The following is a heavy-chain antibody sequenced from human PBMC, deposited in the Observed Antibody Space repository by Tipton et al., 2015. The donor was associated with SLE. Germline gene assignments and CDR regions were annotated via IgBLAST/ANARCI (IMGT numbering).Heavy chain of an antibody. D-gene: IGHD3-10*01. J-gene: IGHJ4*02. CDR3: ARVPPYGGVDY. CDR2: IYYSGST. CDR1: GGSFSGYY. V-gene: IGHV4-34*01. Sequence: TLSLTCAVYGGSFSGYYWSWIRQPPGKGLEWIGYIYYSGSTYYNPSLKSRVTISVNTSKNQFSLKLSSVTAADTAVYYCARVPPYGGVDYWGQGTLVTVSS.